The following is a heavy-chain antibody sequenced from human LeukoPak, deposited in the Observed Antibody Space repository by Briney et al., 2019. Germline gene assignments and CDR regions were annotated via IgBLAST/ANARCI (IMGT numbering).Heavy chain of an antibody. CDR3: PRVWRPGLEDAFDI. J-gene: IGHJ3*02. CDR2: INTSGST. CDR1: GGSISSYY. Sequence: PSETLSLTCTVSGGSISSYYWSWIRQPAGKGLEWIGRINTSGSTNYNPSLKSRVTMSVDTSKHQFSLKLSSVTAADTAGYYCPRVWRPGLEDAFDIWGQGTMVTVSS. D-gene: IGHD1-1*01. V-gene: IGHV4-4*07.